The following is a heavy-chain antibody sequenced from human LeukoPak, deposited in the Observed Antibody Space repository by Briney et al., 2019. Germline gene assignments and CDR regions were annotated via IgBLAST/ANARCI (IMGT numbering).Heavy chain of an antibody. CDR2: LYPGVST. CDR3: ARLKFYDSTGYSPGHYMDV. CDR1: SGPIYSYY. J-gene: IGHJ6*03. Sequence: SETLSLTCTVSSGPIYSYYWSWIRQTAGKGLEWIGRLYPGVSTNYNPSLKSLVTMSVDTSRNQFALELRDVTAADTAVYYCARLKFYDSTGYSPGHYMDVWGKGTTVTVSS. D-gene: IGHD3-22*01. V-gene: IGHV4-4*07.